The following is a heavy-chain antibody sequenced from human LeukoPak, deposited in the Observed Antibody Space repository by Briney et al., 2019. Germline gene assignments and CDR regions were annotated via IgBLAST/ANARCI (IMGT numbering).Heavy chain of an antibody. CDR2: IGGTSTDI. D-gene: IGHD3-22*01. Sequence: GGSLRLSCAASGFTITKAWMSWVRQAPGKGLEWVSSIGGTSTDIYYADSVKGRFTISRDNAKNSLYLQINSPRDEDTAVYFCARAGYYNSNSNSPGYWGRGTLVTVSS. CDR3: ARAGYYNSNSNSPGY. J-gene: IGHJ4*02. CDR1: GFTITKAW. V-gene: IGHV3-21*01.